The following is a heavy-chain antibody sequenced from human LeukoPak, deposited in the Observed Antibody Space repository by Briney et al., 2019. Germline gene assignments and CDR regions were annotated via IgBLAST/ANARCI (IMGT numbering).Heavy chain of an antibody. V-gene: IGHV1-3*03. CDR2: ISVGRGDS. Sequence: ASVKVSCKASGYTFTSYTIHWVRQAPGQSLEWMGWISVGRGDSKCSQEFQGRVTLTRDTSATTAYSEVSSLRPEDMAVYYCARERGIRDAFDFWGQGTMVTVSS. D-gene: IGHD1-14*01. CDR1: GYTFTSYT. CDR3: ARERGIRDAFDF. J-gene: IGHJ3*01.